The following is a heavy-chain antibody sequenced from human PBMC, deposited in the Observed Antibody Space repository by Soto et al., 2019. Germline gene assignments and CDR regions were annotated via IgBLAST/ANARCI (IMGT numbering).Heavy chain of an antibody. Sequence: QPGGSPRLSCAASGFTFRSYSMNWVRKGPGKGLEWVSGISWSSDTTVYADSVKGRFTISRDNAKNTVYLQVNNLRAEDTAVYYCARDVPWRGELSRGQGTLVIVSS. CDR3: ARDVPWRGELS. CDR2: ISWSSDTT. V-gene: IGHV3-48*04. CDR1: GFTFRSYS. J-gene: IGHJ5*01. D-gene: IGHD1-7*01.